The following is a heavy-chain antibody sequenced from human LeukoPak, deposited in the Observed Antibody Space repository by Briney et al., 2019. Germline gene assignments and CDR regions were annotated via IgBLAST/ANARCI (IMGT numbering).Heavy chain of an antibody. Sequence: GESLKISCKGSGYSFTSYWIGWVRQMPGKGLEWMGIIYPGDSDTRYSPSFQGQVTISADKSISTAYLQWSSLKASDTAMYYCARRPIAATRSDAFDIRGQGTMVTVSS. CDR3: ARRPIAATRSDAFDI. CDR2: IYPGDSDT. V-gene: IGHV5-51*01. J-gene: IGHJ3*02. CDR1: GYSFTSYW. D-gene: IGHD6-6*01.